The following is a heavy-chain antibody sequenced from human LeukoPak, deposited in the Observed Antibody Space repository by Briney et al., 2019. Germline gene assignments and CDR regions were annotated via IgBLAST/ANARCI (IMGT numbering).Heavy chain of an antibody. CDR2: IYYSGST. D-gene: IGHD3-10*01. CDR1: GGSISSYY. Sequence: PSETLSLTCTVSGGSISSYYWSWIPQPPGKGLEWIGYIYYSGSTNYNPSLKSRVTISVDTSKNQFSLKLSSVTAADTAVYYCAGGGSGSPDFDYWGQGTLVTVSS. V-gene: IGHV4-59*01. CDR3: AGGGSGSPDFDY. J-gene: IGHJ4*02.